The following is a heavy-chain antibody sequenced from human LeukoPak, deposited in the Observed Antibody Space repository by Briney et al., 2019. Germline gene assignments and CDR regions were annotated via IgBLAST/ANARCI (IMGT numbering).Heavy chain of an antibody. J-gene: IGHJ6*03. D-gene: IGHD3-10*01. CDR1: GGSISIGGYY. CDR3: ARIGGSGSYGYYYYYMDV. Sequence: PSETLSLTCTVSGGSISIGGYYWSWVRQHPGKGLEWIGYIYYSGSTYYNPSLKSRVTISVDTSKNQFSLKLSSVTAADTAVYYCARIGGSGSYGYYYYYMDVWGKGTTVTVSS. V-gene: IGHV4-31*03. CDR2: IYYSGST.